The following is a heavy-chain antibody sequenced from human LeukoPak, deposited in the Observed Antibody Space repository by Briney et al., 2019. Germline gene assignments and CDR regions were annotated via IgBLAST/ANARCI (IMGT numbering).Heavy chain of an antibody. Sequence: SETLSLTCADYGGSFSGYYWSWIRQPPGKGLEWIGEINHSGSTNYNPSLKSRVTISVDTSKNQFSLKLSSVTAADTAVYYCASEVYSSGWYPGWFDPWGQGTLVTVSS. CDR2: INHSGST. V-gene: IGHV4-34*01. CDR3: ASEVYSSGWYPGWFDP. J-gene: IGHJ5*02. D-gene: IGHD6-19*01. CDR1: GGSFSGYY.